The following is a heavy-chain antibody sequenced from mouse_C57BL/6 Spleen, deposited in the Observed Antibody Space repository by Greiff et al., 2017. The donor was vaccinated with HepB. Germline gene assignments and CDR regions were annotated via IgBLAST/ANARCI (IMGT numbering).Heavy chain of an antibody. J-gene: IGHJ3*01. V-gene: IGHV1-26*01. CDR2: INPNNGGT. CDR1: GYTFTDYY. Sequence: EVQLQQSGPELVKPGASVKISCKASGYTFTDYYMNWVKQSHGKSLEWIGDINPNNGGTSYNQKFKGKATLTVDKSSSTAYMELRSLTSEDSAVYYCARTSSGYEAWFAYWGQGTRVTVSA. D-gene: IGHD3-2*02. CDR3: ARTSSGYEAWFAY.